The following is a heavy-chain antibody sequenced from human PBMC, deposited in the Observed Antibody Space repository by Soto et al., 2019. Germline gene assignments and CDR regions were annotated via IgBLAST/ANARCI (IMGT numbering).Heavy chain of an antibody. V-gene: IGHV1-69*13. CDR3: ARTPNHFIVALGESTHYYGLDV. D-gene: IGHD2-21*01. Sequence: SVKVSCKASGGTFSSYAISWVRQAPGQGLEWMGGIIPIFGTANYAQKFQGRVTITADEFTSTAYMELSSLTSEDTAVYFCARTPNHFIVALGESTHYYGLDVWGQGTTVTVSS. J-gene: IGHJ6*02. CDR1: GGTFSSYA. CDR2: IIPIFGTA.